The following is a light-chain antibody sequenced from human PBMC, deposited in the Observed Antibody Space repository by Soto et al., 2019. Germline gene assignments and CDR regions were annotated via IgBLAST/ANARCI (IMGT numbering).Light chain of an antibody. CDR1: QSVSSN. J-gene: IGKJ1*01. V-gene: IGKV3-15*01. Sequence: EIVMTQSPATLSVSPGERATLSCRASQSVSSNLALYQHKPGQAPRLLIDNAFTRATGVPARFSGSGSGTEFTLTISSLQSEDFAVYYCQQYNDWPRTFGQGTKVDI. CDR2: NAF. CDR3: QQYNDWPRT.